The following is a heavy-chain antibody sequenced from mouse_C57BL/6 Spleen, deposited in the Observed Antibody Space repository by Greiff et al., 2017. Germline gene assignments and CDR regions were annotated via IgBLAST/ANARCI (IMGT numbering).Heavy chain of an antibody. D-gene: IGHD2-4*01. CDR1: GYTFTSYW. Sequence: VQLQQPGTELVKPGASVKLSCKASGYTFTSYWMHWVKQRPGQGLEWIGNINPSNGGTNYNEKFKSMATLTVDKSTSTAYMKLSSLTSEDSAVDYCARRCYYDPFFDYWGQGTTLTVSS. J-gene: IGHJ2*01. CDR3: ARRCYYDPFFDY. V-gene: IGHV1-53*01. CDR2: INPSNGGT.